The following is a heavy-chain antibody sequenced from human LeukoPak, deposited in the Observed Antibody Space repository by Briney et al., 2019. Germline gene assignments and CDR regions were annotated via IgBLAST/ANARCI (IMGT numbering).Heavy chain of an antibody. D-gene: IGHD3-10*01. J-gene: IGHJ4*02. CDR2: VSAGGGST. Sequence: GGSLRLSCAASGFTFSGYAMTWVRQAPGKGLEWVSTVSAGGGSTYYADSVKGRFTISRDNPKNTLHLQMNSLRAEDTAVYYCARRLYGSGGYYQFDYWGQGTLVTVSS. CDR1: GFTFSGYA. V-gene: IGHV3-23*01. CDR3: ARRLYGSGGYYQFDY.